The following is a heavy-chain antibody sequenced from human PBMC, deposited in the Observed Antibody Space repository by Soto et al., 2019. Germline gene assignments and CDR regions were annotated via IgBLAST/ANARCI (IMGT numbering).Heavy chain of an antibody. CDR3: ARDDYGMDV. V-gene: IGHV3-53*01. Sequence: GGSLRLSXAASGFIVSSNYMSWVRQAPGKGLEWVSVIYSGGSTYYADSVKGRFTISRDNSQNTLYLQMNSLRAEDTAVYYCARDDYGMDVWGQGTTVTVSS. CDR1: GFIVSSNY. J-gene: IGHJ6*02. CDR2: IYSGGST.